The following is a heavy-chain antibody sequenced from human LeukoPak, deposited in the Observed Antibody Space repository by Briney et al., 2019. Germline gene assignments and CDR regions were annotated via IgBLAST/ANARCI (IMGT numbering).Heavy chain of an antibody. Sequence: GGSLRLSCAVSGFTFSDHYVTWIRQAPGKGLEYITYLSKDESDIFYADSVKGRFSISRDTAKNSLFLQMNNLRVEDTAMYYCARGHWGLDYWGQGALVTVSS. V-gene: IGHV3-11*01. D-gene: IGHD7-27*01. CDR1: GFTFSDHY. J-gene: IGHJ4*02. CDR2: LSKDESDI. CDR3: ARGHWGLDY.